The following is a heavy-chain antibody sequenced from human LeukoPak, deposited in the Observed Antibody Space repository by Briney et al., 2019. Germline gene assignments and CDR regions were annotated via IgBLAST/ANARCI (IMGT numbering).Heavy chain of an antibody. CDR1: GYSFTNFW. V-gene: IGHV5-51*01. Sequence: GESLKISCEGSGYSFTNFWIAWVRQMPGKGLEWMGIIYPGDSDTRYSPSFQGQVTISADKSISTAYLQWSSLKASDTAMYYCASRRDGYSAFDYWGQGTLVTVSS. CDR3: ASRRDGYSAFDY. CDR2: IYPGDSDT. J-gene: IGHJ4*02. D-gene: IGHD5-24*01.